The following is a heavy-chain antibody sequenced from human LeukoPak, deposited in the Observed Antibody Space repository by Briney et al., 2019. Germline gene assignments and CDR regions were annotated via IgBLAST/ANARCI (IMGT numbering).Heavy chain of an antibody. CDR2: FYSDGST. V-gene: IGHV4-59*01. J-gene: IGHJ3*02. CDR3: ARETGTHHDAFDI. Sequence: GSLRLSCAASGFTFSNAWMSWIRQPPGKGLEWIGTFYSDGSTSYNPSLKSRLTISVNTSRNQFSLKLTSVTSADTAVYYCARETGTHHDAFDIWGQGTMVTVSS. D-gene: IGHD1-1*01. CDR1: GFTFSNAW.